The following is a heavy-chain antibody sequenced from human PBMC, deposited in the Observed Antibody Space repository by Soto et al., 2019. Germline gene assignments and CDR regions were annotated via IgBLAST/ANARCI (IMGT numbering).Heavy chain of an antibody. CDR1: GYTFTSYD. J-gene: IGHJ5*02. CDR2: MNPNSGNT. CDR3: ARDYDFWSDRDWFDP. Sequence: ASVKVSCKASGYTFTSYDINWVRQATGQGLEWMGWMNPNSGNTGYAQKFQGRVTMTRNTSISTAYMELSSLRSEDTAVYYCARDYDFWSDRDWFDPWGQGTLVTVPQ. V-gene: IGHV1-8*01. D-gene: IGHD3-3*01.